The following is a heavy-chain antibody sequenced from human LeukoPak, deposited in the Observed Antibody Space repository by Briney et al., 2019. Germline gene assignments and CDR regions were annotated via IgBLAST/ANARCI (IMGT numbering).Heavy chain of an antibody. CDR3: ARHRLFDTTGYYYDFDY. CDR2: IYTSGST. J-gene: IGHJ4*02. Sequence: PSQTLSLTCTVSGGSISSGSYYWSWIRQPAGKGLEWIGRIYTSGSTNYNPSLKSRVTISLDTSKNQFSLRLRSVTAADTAVYYCARHRLFDTTGYYYDFDYWGQGTLVTVSS. CDR1: GGSISSGSYY. D-gene: IGHD3-22*01. V-gene: IGHV4-61*02.